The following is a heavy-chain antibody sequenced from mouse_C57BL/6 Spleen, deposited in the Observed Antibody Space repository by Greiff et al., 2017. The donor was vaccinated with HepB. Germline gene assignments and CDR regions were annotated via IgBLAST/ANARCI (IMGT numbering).Heavy chain of an antibody. CDR2: IYPGDGDT. CDR1: GYAFSSYW. V-gene: IGHV1-80*01. J-gene: IGHJ4*01. CDR3: ARWGNSYAMDY. Sequence: QVHVKQSGAELVKPGASVKISCKASGYAFSSYWMNWVKQRPGKGLEWIGQIYPGDGDTNYNGKFKGKATLTADKSSSTAYMQLSSLTSEDSAVYFCARWGNSYAMDYWGQGTSVTVSS. D-gene: IGHD2-1*01.